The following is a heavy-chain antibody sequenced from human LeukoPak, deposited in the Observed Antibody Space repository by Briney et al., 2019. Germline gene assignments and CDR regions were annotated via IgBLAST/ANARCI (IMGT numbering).Heavy chain of an antibody. CDR3: ARFSYDSSGSNYYFDY. J-gene: IGHJ4*02. Sequence: SETLSLTCTVSGGSISSYYWSWLRQPPGKGLEWIGYIYYSGSTNYNPPLKSRVTISVDTSKNQFSLKLSSVTAADTAVYYCARFSYDSSGSNYYFDYWGQGTLVTVSS. D-gene: IGHD3-22*01. V-gene: IGHV4-59*01. CDR1: GGSISSYY. CDR2: IYYSGST.